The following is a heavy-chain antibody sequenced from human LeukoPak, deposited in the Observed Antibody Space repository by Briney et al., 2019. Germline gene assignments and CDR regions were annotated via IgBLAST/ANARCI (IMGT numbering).Heavy chain of an antibody. CDR2: INGGGDIT. CDR1: RYSFDSYA. CDR3: ARRYGDSTGWFFDF. D-gene: IGHD6-13*01. Sequence: GGSLRLSWEGTRYSFDSYAMTWVRQAPGKGLEWVSSINGGGDITYYRESVKGRFTVSRDNSKNTLFLQMNSLRAEDTAVFYCARRYGDSTGWFFDFWGQGSLVTVSS. V-gene: IGHV3-23*01. J-gene: IGHJ4*02.